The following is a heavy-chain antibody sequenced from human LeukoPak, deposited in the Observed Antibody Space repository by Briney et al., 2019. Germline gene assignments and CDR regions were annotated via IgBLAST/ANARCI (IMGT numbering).Heavy chain of an antibody. CDR2: INPNSGGT. D-gene: IGHD3-16*01. CDR3: ARVRYRLAETYIDY. V-gene: IGHV1-2*02. Sequence: ASVKVSCKASGYIFTGYYMHWVRQTPGQGLEWMGWINPNSGGTNYAQKFQGRVTMTRDTSISTAYMELSRLRSDDTAVYYCARVRYRLAETYIDYWGQGTLVTVSS. J-gene: IGHJ4*02. CDR1: GYIFTGYY.